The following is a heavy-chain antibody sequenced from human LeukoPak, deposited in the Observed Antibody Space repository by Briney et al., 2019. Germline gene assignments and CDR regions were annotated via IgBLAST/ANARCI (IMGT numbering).Heavy chain of an antibody. D-gene: IGHD3-10*01. CDR2: IRYDGSNK. CDR1: GFTFSTYG. J-gene: IGHJ4*02. CDR3: AKMPPSRYGSGAYFDY. Sequence: PGGSLRLSCAASGFTFSTYGMHWVRQPPGKGLEWVAFIRYDGSNKYYADSVKGRFTISRDNSKNTLYLQMNSLRAEDTAVYYCAKMPPSRYGSGAYFDYWGQGTLVTVSS. V-gene: IGHV3-30*02.